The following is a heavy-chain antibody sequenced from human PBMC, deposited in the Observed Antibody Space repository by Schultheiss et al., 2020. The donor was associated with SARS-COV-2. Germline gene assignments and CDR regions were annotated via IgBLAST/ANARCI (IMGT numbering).Heavy chain of an antibody. V-gene: IGHV3-23*01. Sequence: GESLKISCAASGFTFSSYAMSWVRQAPGKGLEWVSAISGSGGSTYYADSVKGRFTISRDNSKNTLYLQMNSLRAEDTAVYYCARGRYSYEDYWGQGTLVTVSS. CDR1: GFTFSSYA. J-gene: IGHJ4*02. D-gene: IGHD5-18*01. CDR3: ARGRYSYEDY. CDR2: ISGSGGST.